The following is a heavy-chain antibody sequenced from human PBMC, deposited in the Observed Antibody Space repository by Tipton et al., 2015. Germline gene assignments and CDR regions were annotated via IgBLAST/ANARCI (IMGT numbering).Heavy chain of an antibody. Sequence: SLRLSCAASGFTFSTYTIQWFRQAPGKGLEWVSSISTSGGTTYYADSVKGRFTISTDNSKNTLYLQMNSLRAEDTAVYYCAKTSGSWSYYALNYWGQGTLVTVSA. J-gene: IGHJ4*02. CDR1: GFTFSTYT. D-gene: IGHD3-10*01. CDR3: AKTSGSWSYYALNY. CDR2: ISTSGGTT. V-gene: IGHV3-23*01.